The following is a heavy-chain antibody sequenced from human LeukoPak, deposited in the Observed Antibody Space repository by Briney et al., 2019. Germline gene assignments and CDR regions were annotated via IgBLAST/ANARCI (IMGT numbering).Heavy chain of an antibody. Sequence: PGRSLRLSCAASGFTFSSYSMNWVRQAPGKGLEWVSYISSSSSTIYYADSVKGRFTISRDNAKNSLYLQMNSLRAEDTAVYYCARDLTENDYAYWGQGTLVTVSS. J-gene: IGHJ4*02. D-gene: IGHD4-17*01. V-gene: IGHV3-48*01. CDR1: GFTFSSYS. CDR3: ARDLTENDYAY. CDR2: ISSSSSTI.